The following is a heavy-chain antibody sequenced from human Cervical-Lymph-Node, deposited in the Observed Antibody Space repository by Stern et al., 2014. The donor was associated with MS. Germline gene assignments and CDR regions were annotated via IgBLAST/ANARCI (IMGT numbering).Heavy chain of an antibody. CDR1: GGSISSGDNY. CDR2: LHYSGGT. CDR3: ARVPDYGDAFFDY. Sequence: QVQLQESGPGLVKPSQTLSLTCTVSGGSISSGDNYWSWIRQPPGKGPAWIGYLHYSGGTYFNPSLKSRATISADTSKNQFSLKLNSMTAADTAVYYCARVPDYGDAFFDYWGQGILVTVSS. V-gene: IGHV4-30-4*01. J-gene: IGHJ4*02. D-gene: IGHD4-17*01.